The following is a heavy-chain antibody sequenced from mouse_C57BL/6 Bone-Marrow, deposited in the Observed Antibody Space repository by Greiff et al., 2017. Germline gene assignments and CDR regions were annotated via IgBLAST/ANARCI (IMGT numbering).Heavy chain of an antibody. D-gene: IGHD2-1*01. V-gene: IGHV1-55*01. CDR2: IYPGSGST. J-gene: IGHJ1*03. CDR3: ARAYDCNCGYFDG. Sequence: QVQLQQPGAELVKPGASVKMSCKASGYTFTSYWITWVKQRPGQGLEWIGEIYPGSGSTNYNEKFKSKAKLTVDTSSSTAYMQLSSLTSEDSAVYDCARAYDCNCGYFDGWGTGTTVTVSS. CDR1: GYTFTSYW.